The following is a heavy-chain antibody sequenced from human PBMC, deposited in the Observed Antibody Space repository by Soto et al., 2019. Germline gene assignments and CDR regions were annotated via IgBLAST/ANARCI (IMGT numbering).Heavy chain of an antibody. Sequence: TSETLSLTCTVSGGSISSGGYYWSWIRQHPGKGLEWIGYIYYSGSTYYNPSLKSRVTISVDTSKNQFSLKLSSVTAADTAVYYCARSGSSYAFDIWGQGTMVTVSS. CDR2: IYYSGST. D-gene: IGHD5-12*01. J-gene: IGHJ3*02. CDR1: GGSISSGGYY. V-gene: IGHV4-31*03. CDR3: ARSGSSYAFDI.